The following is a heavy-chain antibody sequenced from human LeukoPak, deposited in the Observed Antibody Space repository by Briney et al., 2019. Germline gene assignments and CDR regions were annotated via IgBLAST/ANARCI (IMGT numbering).Heavy chain of an antibody. CDR2: IKQDGSAK. CDR3: AGCAGNSCYFDY. CDR1: GFSFISYW. Sequence: GGSLRLSCAASGFSFISYWMSWVRQAPGKGLEWVANIKQDGSAKNYVDSVKRRFTISRDNAKNSLYLQLNSLRAEDTAVYYCAGCAGNSCYFDYWGQGTLVIVSS. J-gene: IGHJ4*02. V-gene: IGHV3-7*01. D-gene: IGHD1-1*01.